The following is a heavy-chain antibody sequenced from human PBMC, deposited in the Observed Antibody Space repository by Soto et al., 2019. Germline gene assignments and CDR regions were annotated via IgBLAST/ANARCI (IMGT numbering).Heavy chain of an antibody. CDR1: GFTFTSYG. Sequence: QAHLVESGGGVVQPGRSLRLSCAASGFTFTSYGMHWVRQAPGTRLEWVAVISDDGGIQHYADSVKGRFTISRDNSKNMVLLQKNSLRAEDTAVYYWVSDRGYGHSSVPYSWGQGTLVSVSS. CDR3: VSDRGYGHSSVPYS. J-gene: IGHJ4*02. V-gene: IGHV3-30*03. CDR2: ISDDGGIQ. D-gene: IGHD3-10*01.